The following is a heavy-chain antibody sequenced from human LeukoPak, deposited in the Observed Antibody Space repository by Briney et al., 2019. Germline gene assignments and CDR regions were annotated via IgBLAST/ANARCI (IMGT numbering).Heavy chain of an antibody. V-gene: IGHV3-53*01. J-gene: IGHJ6*04. Sequence: GASLRLSCAASGFTVSSNYMSWVRQAPGKGLEWVSVIYSGGSTYYADSVKGRFTISRDNSKNTLYLQMNSLRAEDTAVYYCARDRMVRGVIPPHYYYYGMDVWGKGTTVTVSS. CDR2: IYSGGST. D-gene: IGHD3-10*01. CDR3: ARDRMVRGVIPPHYYYYGMDV. CDR1: GFTVSSNY.